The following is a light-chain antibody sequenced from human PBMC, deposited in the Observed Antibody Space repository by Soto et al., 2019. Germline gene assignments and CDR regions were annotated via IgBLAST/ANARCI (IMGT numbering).Light chain of an antibody. CDR3: QQRYSTPWT. CDR1: QSISSY. V-gene: IGKV1-39*01. J-gene: IGKJ1*01. CDR2: AAS. Sequence: DIQMTQSPSSLSASVGDRVTITCRASQSISSYLNWYQQKPGKAPKLLIYAASSLQSAAPSRFSGSGSGTDFTLTISSLQPEGFATYYCQQRYSTPWTFGQGTKVEIK.